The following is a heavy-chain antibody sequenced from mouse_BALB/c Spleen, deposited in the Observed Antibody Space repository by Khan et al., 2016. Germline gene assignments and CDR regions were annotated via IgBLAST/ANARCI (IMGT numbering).Heavy chain of an antibody. Sequence: QVQLKQSGPGLVQPSQSLSITCTVSGFSLTSYGVHWVRQSPGKGLEWLGVIWRGGSTDYNAAFMSRLSITQDNSKSQVFFKMNSLQADDTARYYCAKKKGYGTQAMDYWGQGTSVTVSS. CDR3: AKKKGYGTQAMDY. J-gene: IGHJ4*01. D-gene: IGHD2-1*01. CDR2: IWRGGST. CDR1: GFSLTSYG. V-gene: IGHV2-5*01.